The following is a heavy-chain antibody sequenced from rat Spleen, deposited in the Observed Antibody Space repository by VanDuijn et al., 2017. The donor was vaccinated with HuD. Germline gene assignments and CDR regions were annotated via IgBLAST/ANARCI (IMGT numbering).Heavy chain of an antibody. CDR3: ARHGGSSGFYFAY. V-gene: IGHV5-19*01. CDR1: GFTFSNYG. J-gene: IGHJ2*01. CDR2: ISPSGGST. D-gene: IGHD4-1*01. Sequence: EVQLVESGGGLVQPGRSLKLSCAASGFTFSNYGMHWIRQAPTKGLEWVASISPSGGSTYYPDSVKGRFTISRDNAKNTLYLQMDSLRSEDTASYYCARHGGSSGFYFAYWGQGVMVTVSS.